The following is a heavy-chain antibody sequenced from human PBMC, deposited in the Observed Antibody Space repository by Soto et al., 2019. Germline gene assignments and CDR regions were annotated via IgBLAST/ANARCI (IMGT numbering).Heavy chain of an antibody. CDR3: ARVRGSGSYAAYYFDS. CDR1: GGSISNGGYY. V-gene: IGHV4-31*03. CDR2: IHYSGST. D-gene: IGHD3-10*01. J-gene: IGHJ4*01. Sequence: SETLSLTCTVSGGSISNGGYYWNWVRQHPGKGLEWIGYIHYSGSTWYNPSLESRVTISVDTSKDQFSLKLRSVTAADTAVYYCARVRGSGSYAAYYFDSWGQGTLVTVS.